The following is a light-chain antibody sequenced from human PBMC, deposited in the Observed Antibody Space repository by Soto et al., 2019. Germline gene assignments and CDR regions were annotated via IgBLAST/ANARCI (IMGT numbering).Light chain of an antibody. CDR1: QSVSRY. CDR3: QQRSNWPIT. J-gene: IGKJ5*01. CDR2: DAS. V-gene: IGKV3-11*01. Sequence: EIVLTQSPATLSLSPWERANLSCRASQSVSRYLAWYQQKPGQAPRLLIFDASNRATGIPARFSGSGSGTEFTLTISSLEPEDFAFYYCQQRSNWPITFGQGTRLEIK.